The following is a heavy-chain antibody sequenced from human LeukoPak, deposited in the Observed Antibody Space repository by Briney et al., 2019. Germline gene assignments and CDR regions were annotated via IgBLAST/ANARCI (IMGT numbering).Heavy chain of an antibody. CDR1: GDTVSSQSGA. CDR3: AHGLSGVGFNY. J-gene: IGHJ4*02. D-gene: IGHD3-10*01. Sequence: SQTLSLTCAISGDTVSSQSGAWNWIRQSPSRGLEWLGRTYYRSKWYYEYAVSLKSRVTMIPETSKNQFFLQLRSVTPEDTAVYYCAHGLSGVGFNYWGQGTLVTVSS. V-gene: IGHV6-1*01. CDR2: TYYRSKWYY.